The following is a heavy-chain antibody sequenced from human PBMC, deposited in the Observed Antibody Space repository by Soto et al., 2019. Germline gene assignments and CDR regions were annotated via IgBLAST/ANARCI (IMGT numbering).Heavy chain of an antibody. Sequence: GASVKVSCKASGGTFSSYAISWVRQAPGQGLEWMGGIIPIFGTANYAQKFQGRVTITADKSTSTAYMELRSLRSDDTAVYYCARVSMIVGFGQQGDYWGQGTLVTVSS. CDR2: IIPIFGTA. D-gene: IGHD3-22*01. CDR1: GGTFSSYA. J-gene: IGHJ4*02. CDR3: ARVSMIVGFGQQGDY. V-gene: IGHV1-69*06.